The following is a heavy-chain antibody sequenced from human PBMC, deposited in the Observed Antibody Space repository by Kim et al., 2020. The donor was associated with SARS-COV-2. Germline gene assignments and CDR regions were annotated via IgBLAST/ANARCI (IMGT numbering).Heavy chain of an antibody. CDR1: GFTFSSYA. CDR3: AKVTTITAPNYDY. Sequence: GGSLRLSCAASGFTFSSYAMSWVRQAPGKGLEWVSGISASGGDKFYADSVQGRFTISRDNSKNALILEMNSLRAEDTALYYCAKVTTITAPNYDYWGEG. D-gene: IGHD4-4*01. V-gene: IGHV3-23*01. CDR2: ISASGGDK. J-gene: IGHJ4*02.